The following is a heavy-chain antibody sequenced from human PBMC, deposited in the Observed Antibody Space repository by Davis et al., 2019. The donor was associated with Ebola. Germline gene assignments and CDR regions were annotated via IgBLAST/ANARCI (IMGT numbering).Heavy chain of an antibody. J-gene: IGHJ4*02. CDR3: ARHLLWFGELLYPYYFDY. D-gene: IGHD3-10*01. CDR2: IYYSGST. V-gene: IGHV4-39*01. CDR1: GGSISSYY. Sequence: MPGGSLRLSCTVPGGSISSYYWSWIRQPPGKGLEWIGSIYYSGSTYYNPSLKSRVTISVDTSKNQFSLKLSSVTAADTAVYYCARHLLWFGELLYPYYFDYWGQGTLVTVSS.